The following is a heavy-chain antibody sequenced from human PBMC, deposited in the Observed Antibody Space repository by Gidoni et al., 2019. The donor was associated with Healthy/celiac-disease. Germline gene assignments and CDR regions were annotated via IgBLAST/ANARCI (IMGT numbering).Heavy chain of an antibody. Sequence: EVQLVESGGGLVKPGGSLRLSLAASGFTFGRYSMTWVRQAPGKGLEWVSSSSSSSSYIYYADSVKGRFTISRDNAKNSLYLQMNSLRAEDTAVYYCAREVTTGGYCSSTSCYGGWFDPWGQGTLVTVSS. CDR1: GFTFGRYS. D-gene: IGHD2-2*01. J-gene: IGHJ5*02. CDR3: AREVTTGGYCSSTSCYGGWFDP. CDR2: SSSSSSYI. V-gene: IGHV3-21*01.